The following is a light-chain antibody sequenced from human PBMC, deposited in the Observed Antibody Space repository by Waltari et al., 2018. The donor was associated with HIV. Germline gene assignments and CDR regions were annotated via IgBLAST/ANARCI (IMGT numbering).Light chain of an antibody. V-gene: IGLV1-44*01. J-gene: IGLJ2*01. CDR1: GPTIGTTH. CDR3: AAWDDSLNGPV. CDR2: RNN. Sequence: QSVLTQSPSASAPPGQRVTISCSGRGPTIGTTHVHWYQQVPGTAPKLLIYRNNRRPSGVPDRFSGSKSGASASLAISGLQSEDEADYYCAAWDDSLNGPVFGGGTRLTVL.